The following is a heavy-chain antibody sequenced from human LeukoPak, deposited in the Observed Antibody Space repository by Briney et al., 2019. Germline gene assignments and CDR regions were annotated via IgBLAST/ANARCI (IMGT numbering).Heavy chain of an antibody. J-gene: IGHJ4*02. CDR1: GFSFSTSG. V-gene: IGHV3-30*02. Sequence: GGSLRLSCAASGFSFSTSGIHWVRQAPGKGLDWVTFIQYDGSNKYYAESVKGRFTISRDNSKNTLYLQMNSLRVEDTALYYCAKDRGGVVVRAFDYWGQGTLVTVSS. CDR3: AKDRGGVVVRAFDY. CDR2: IQYDGSNK. D-gene: IGHD3-22*01.